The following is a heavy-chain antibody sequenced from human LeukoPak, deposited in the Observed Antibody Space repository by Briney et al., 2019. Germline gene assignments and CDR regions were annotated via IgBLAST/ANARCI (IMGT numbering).Heavy chain of an antibody. J-gene: IGHJ3*02. CDR3: AREEDTSGWLNAFDI. D-gene: IGHD6-19*01. CDR1: GGSINSHY. CDR2: IHYTGTT. Sequence: SETLSLTCIVSGGSINSHYWSWIRQPPGKGLEWIGDIHYTGTTKYNPSVKSRVTISIDTSKNQFSLKLSSVTAADTAVYYCAREEDTSGWLNAFDIWGQGTMVTVSS. V-gene: IGHV4-59*11.